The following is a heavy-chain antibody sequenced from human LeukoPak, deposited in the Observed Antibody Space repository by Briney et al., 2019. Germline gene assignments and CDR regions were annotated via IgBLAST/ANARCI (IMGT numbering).Heavy chain of an antibody. J-gene: IGHJ5*02. CDR1: GFTFDDYA. CDR3: AKGRYYYDSSGYYP. Sequence: GGSLRLSCAASGFTFDDYAMHWVRQAPGKGLEWVSGISWNSGSIGYADSVKGRFTISRDNSKNTLYLQMNSLRAEDTAVYYCAKGRYYYDSSGYYPWGQGTLVTVSS. V-gene: IGHV3-9*01. D-gene: IGHD3-22*01. CDR2: ISWNSGSI.